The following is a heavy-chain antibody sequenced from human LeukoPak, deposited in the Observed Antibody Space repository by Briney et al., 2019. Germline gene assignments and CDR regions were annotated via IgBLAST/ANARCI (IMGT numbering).Heavy chain of an antibody. CDR2: INSDGSST. Sequence: GGSLRLSCVASGFTFSSYWMHWVRQAPGKGLVWVSRINSDGSSTSYADSVKGRFTISRDNAKNTLYLQMNSLRAEDTAVYYCARDPVIVATTHNWFDPWGQGTLVTVSS. V-gene: IGHV3-74*01. D-gene: IGHD5-12*01. J-gene: IGHJ5*02. CDR3: ARDPVIVATTHNWFDP. CDR1: GFTFSSYW.